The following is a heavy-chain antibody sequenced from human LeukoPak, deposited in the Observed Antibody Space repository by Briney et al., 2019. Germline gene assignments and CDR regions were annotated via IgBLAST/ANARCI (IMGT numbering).Heavy chain of an antibody. D-gene: IGHD2-2*01. CDR1: GFTFSSYA. CDR2: ISGSGGST. V-gene: IGHV3-23*01. J-gene: IGHJ3*02. CDR3: ARQRFCSSTSCPRDAFDI. Sequence: GGSLRLSCAASGFTFSSYAMSWVRQAPGKGLEWVSAISGSGGSTYYADSVKGRFTISRDNSKNTLYLQMNSLRAEDTAVYYCARQRFCSSTSCPRDAFDIWGQGTMVTVSS.